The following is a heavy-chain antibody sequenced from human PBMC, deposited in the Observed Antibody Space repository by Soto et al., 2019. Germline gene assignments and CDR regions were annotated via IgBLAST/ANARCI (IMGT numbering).Heavy chain of an antibody. J-gene: IGHJ4*02. CDR1: GFTFINYA. CDR3: AKDYGSSRYFFDY. D-gene: IGHD6-19*01. CDR2: ISGNGANT. V-gene: IGHV3-23*01. Sequence: GGSLRLSCAASGFTFINYAMSWVRQAPGEGLEWVSTISGNGANTHYADSVKGRFSISRDNSKNTLYIQMNSLRAEDTAVYYCAKDYGSSRYFFDYWGQGTLVTVSS.